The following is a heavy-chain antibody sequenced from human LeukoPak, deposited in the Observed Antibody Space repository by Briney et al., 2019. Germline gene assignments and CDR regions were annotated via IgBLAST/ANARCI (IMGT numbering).Heavy chain of an antibody. CDR1: GFTFSNAW. Sequence: GGSLRLSCAASGFTFSNAWMSWVRQAPGKGLEWVGRIKSKTDGGTTDYAAPVKGRFTISRDDSKNTLYLQMKSLKTEDTAVYYCTKDIVVVVAATFENWFDPWGQGTLVTVSS. V-gene: IGHV3-15*01. J-gene: IGHJ5*02. D-gene: IGHD2-15*01. CDR2: IKSKTDGGTT. CDR3: TKDIVVVVAATFENWFDP.